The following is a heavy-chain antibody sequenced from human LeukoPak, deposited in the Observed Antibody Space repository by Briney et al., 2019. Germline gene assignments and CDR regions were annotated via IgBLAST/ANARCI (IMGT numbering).Heavy chain of an antibody. CDR2: IIPIFGTA. CDR1: GGTFSSYA. D-gene: IGHD1-14*01. V-gene: IGHV1-69*06. CDR3: ARLRGIHGGGSYYYYYYMDV. J-gene: IGHJ6*03. Sequence: GASVKVSCKASGGTFSSYAISWVRQAPGQGLEWMGGIIPIFGTANYAQKFQGRVTITADKSTSTAYMELSSLRSEDTAVYYCARLRGIHGGGSYYYYYYMDVWGKGTTVTVSS.